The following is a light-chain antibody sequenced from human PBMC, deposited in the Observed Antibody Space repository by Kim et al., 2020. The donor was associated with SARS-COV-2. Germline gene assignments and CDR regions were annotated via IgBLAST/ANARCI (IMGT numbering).Light chain of an antibody. CDR2: GAS. J-gene: IGKJ5*01. CDR1: QGINNA. CDR3: QQSNRFPRT. V-gene: IGKV1-9*01. Sequence: DIQLTQSPPFLSASVGDRVTITCRASQGINNALAWYQPRPGKAPTLLIYGASALRSGVPSRFSGSGSEAELSLTISSLQAEDFSIYVCQQSNRFPRTFGPGTRLEIK.